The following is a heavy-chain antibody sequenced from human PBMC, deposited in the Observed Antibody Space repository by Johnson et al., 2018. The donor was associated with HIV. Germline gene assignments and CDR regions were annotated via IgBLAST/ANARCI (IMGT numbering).Heavy chain of an antibody. Sequence: VQLVESGGDLVQPGGSLRLSCVASGFPFSNYWMSWVRQAPGKGLEWLANIKEDGRDDYYVDSLKGRFTISRDNTQNSLYLQMENLRAEDSAIYYCARDGVYSSPHDAFDIWGQGTTVTVSS. J-gene: IGHJ3*02. CDR1: GFPFSNYW. V-gene: IGHV3-7*05. CDR3: ARDGVYSSPHDAFDI. CDR2: IKEDGRDD. D-gene: IGHD6-13*01.